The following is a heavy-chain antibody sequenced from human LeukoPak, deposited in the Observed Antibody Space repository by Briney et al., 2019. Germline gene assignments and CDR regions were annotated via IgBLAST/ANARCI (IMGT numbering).Heavy chain of an antibody. J-gene: IGHJ4*02. Sequence: GGSLRLSCAASGFTFSSYGMHWVRQAPGKGLEWVAVISYDGSNKYYADSVKGRFTISRDNSKNTLYLQMNSLRAEDTAVYYCARDLGRTYSSSWPDYWGQGTLVTVSS. CDR2: ISYDGSNK. CDR3: ARDLGRTYSSSWPDY. D-gene: IGHD6-13*01. V-gene: IGHV3-30*03. CDR1: GFTFSSYG.